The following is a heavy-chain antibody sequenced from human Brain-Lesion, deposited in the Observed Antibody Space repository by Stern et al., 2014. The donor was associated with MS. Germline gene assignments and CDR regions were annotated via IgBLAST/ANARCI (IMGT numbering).Heavy chain of an antibody. V-gene: IGHV3-33*01. CDR1: GFTFSNYG. J-gene: IGHJ6*02. Sequence: DQLVESGGGVVQPGRSLRLSCAASGFTFSNYGMYWVRQAPGKGLEWVAVIWYDASKKYYADSVKGRFSISRDNSKKTLDLQMHSLRAEDTAVYYCARTKLRFLEWDRAYGMDVWGQGTTVTVSS. CDR2: IWYDASKK. D-gene: IGHD3-3*01. CDR3: ARTKLRFLEWDRAYGMDV.